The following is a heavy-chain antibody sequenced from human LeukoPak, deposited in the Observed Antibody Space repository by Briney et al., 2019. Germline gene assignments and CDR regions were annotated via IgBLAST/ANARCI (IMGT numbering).Heavy chain of an antibody. Sequence: SQTLSLTCTVSGGSISSGGYYWSWIRQHPVKGLEWIGYIYYSGSTYYNPSLKRRVTISVDTSKNQFSLKLSSVTAAGTAVYYCARKYCSRPSCNAGSIYFDYWGQGTLVTVSS. D-gene: IGHD2-2*01. J-gene: IGHJ4*02. CDR2: IYYSGST. CDR1: GGSISSGGYY. V-gene: IGHV4-31*03. CDR3: ARKYCSRPSCNAGSIYFDY.